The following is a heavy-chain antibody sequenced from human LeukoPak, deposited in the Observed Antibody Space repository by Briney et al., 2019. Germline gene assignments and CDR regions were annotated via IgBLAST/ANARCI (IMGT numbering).Heavy chain of an antibody. J-gene: IGHJ4*02. CDR1: GLSFSDYS. CDR3: AKDFEGYSSSSAFDY. V-gene: IGHV3-30*02. Sequence: GGSLRLSCAASGLSFSDYSMSWVRQAPGKGLEWVAFIRYDGNNKYYADSVKGRFTISRDNSKNTLYLQMNSLRAEDTAVYYCAKDFEGYSSSSAFDYWGQGTLVTVSS. CDR2: IRYDGNNK. D-gene: IGHD6-6*01.